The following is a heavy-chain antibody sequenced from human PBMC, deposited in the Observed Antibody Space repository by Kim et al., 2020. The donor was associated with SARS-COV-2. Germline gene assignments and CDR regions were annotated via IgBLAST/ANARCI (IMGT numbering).Heavy chain of an antibody. CDR1: GFTFGNSA. D-gene: IGHD7-27*01. CDR3: AKDLTPAWG. CDR2: ISGSGATT. Sequence: GGSLRLSCAASGFTFGNSAMTWVRQAPGKGLEWVSTISGSGATTYYADSVKRRFTISRDNSKNTLYLQMNSLKVEDTAMYYCAKDLTPAWGWGQGTLVTVSS. J-gene: IGHJ4*02. V-gene: IGHV3-23*01.